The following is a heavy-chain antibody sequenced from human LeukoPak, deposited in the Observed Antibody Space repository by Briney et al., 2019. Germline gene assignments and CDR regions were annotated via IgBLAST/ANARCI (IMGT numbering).Heavy chain of an antibody. CDR2: ISSNGGST. Sequence: GGSLRLSCAASGFTFSSYAMHWVRQAPGKGLEYVSAISSNGGSTYYANSVKGRFTISRDNSKNTLYLQMGSLRAEDTAVYYCATYSNWGWFDPWGQGTLVTVSS. CDR1: GFTFSSYA. J-gene: IGHJ5*02. CDR3: ATYSNWGWFDP. V-gene: IGHV3-64*01. D-gene: IGHD4-11*01.